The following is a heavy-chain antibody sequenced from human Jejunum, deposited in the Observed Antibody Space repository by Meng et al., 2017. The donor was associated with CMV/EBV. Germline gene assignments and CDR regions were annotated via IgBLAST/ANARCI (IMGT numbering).Heavy chain of an antibody. V-gene: IGHV3-30*02. CDR1: GFTFSNYA. CDR3: VKDKGRTALDY. D-gene: IGHD3-10*01. J-gene: IGHJ4*02. CDR2: IRNDGSEI. Sequence: VNLLESGGELVQPGGSLRLSGAASGFTFSNYAMTWVRQAPGKGLEWVVFIRNDGSEIYYVDSVKGRFTISRDNSKNTVYLQMDSLRVEDTGIYYCVKDKGRTALDYWGQGSLVTVSS.